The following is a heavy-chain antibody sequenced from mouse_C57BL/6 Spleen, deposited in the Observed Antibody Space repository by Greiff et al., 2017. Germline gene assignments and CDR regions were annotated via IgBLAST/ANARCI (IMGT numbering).Heavy chain of an antibody. CDR2: IWSGGST. CDR1: GFSLTSYG. D-gene: IGHD1-1*01. CDR3: ARRGYYGSSYGYFDV. Sequence: VKVVESGPGLVQPSQSLSITCTVSGFSLTSYGVHWVRQSPGKGLEWLGVIWSGGSTDYNAAFISRLSISKDNSKSQVFFKMNSLQADDTAIYYCARRGYYGSSYGYFDVWGTGTTVTVSS. V-gene: IGHV2-2*01. J-gene: IGHJ1*03.